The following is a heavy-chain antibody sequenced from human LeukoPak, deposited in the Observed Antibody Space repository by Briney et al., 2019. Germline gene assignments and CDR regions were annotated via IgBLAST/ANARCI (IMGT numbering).Heavy chain of an antibody. J-gene: IGHJ4*02. Sequence: GGSLRLSCAASGFPLSSYAMSWVRQAPGKGLEWVSATSSSDAGTYYADSVKGRFTISRDNAKNSLYLQMNSLRAEDTAVYYCARDPYYDSSGYYYVPYFDYWGQGTLVTVSS. CDR3: ARDPYYDSSGYYYVPYFDY. CDR1: GFPLSSYA. V-gene: IGHV3-21*01. D-gene: IGHD3-22*01. CDR2: TSSSDAGT.